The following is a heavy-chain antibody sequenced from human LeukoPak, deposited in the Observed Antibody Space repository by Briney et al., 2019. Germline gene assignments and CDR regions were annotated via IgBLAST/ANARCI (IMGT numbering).Heavy chain of an antibody. Sequence: GESLKISCKGSGYSFTSYWIGWVRQMPGKGLEWMGIIYPGDSDTRYSPSFQGQVTISADKSISTAYLQWSSLKASDTAMYYCAGHVVVPAAYTDYWGQGTLVTVSS. CDR2: IYPGDSDT. V-gene: IGHV5-51*01. CDR1: GYSFTSYW. CDR3: AGHVVVPAAYTDY. J-gene: IGHJ4*02. D-gene: IGHD2-2*01.